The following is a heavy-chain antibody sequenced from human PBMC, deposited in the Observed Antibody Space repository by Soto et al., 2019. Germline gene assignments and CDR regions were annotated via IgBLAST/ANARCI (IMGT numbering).Heavy chain of an antibody. CDR3: ARRVTMIVVVNHLAAGAFDI. D-gene: IGHD3-22*01. J-gene: IGHJ3*02. CDR2: IYYSGST. Sequence: QLQLQESGPGLVKPSETLSLTCTVSGGSISSSSYYWGWIRQPPGKGLEWIGSIYYSGSTYYNPSLKSRVTISVDTSKNQFSLKLSSVTAADTAVYYCARRVTMIVVVNHLAAGAFDIWGQGTMVTVSS. V-gene: IGHV4-39*01. CDR1: GGSISSSSYY.